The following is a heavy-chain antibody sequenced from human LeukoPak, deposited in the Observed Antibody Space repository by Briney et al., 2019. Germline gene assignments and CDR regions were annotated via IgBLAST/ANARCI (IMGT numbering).Heavy chain of an antibody. J-gene: IGHJ2*01. CDR2: ISDDGSNT. CDR1: GFTLSSFG. CDR3: AKDADTATIIYWYFDL. V-gene: IGHV3-30*18. D-gene: IGHD5-18*01. Sequence: GGSLRLYCKASGFTLSSFGMHWVRQAPGKGLEWVAVISDDGSNTYYADSVKGRFTISRDNSKYTLYLQLNSLRTEDTAVYYCAKDADTATIIYWYFDLWGRGTLVTVSS.